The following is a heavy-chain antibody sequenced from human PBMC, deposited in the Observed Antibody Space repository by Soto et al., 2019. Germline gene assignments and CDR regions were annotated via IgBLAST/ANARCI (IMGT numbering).Heavy chain of an antibody. V-gene: IGHV4-34*01. D-gene: IGHD5-18*01. J-gene: IGHJ6*02. CDR2: INHSGST. CDR3: AIRGYSYGYDTYYYGMDV. Sequence: SETLSLTCAVYGGSFSGYYWSWIRQPPGKGLEWIEEINHSGSTNYNPSLKSRVTISVDTSKNQFSLKLSSVTAADTAVYYCAIRGYSYGYDTYYYGMDVWGQGTTVTVSS. CDR1: GGSFSGYY.